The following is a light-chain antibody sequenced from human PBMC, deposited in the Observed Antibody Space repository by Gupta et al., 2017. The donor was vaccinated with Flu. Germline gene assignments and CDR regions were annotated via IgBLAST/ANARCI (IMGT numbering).Light chain of an antibody. CDR1: SSHIESNS. CDR2: KND. CDR3: AAGDDSLSGWV. J-gene: IGLJ3*02. V-gene: IGLV1-47*01. Sequence: QSVMPQPPSASGTPGQRGTLSCSGSSSHIESNSVYWYQQLPGTAPKLLIYKNDQRPSGVPDRISASKSATSASLAISGLRSDDEADYYCAAGDDSLSGWVFGGGTKVTVL.